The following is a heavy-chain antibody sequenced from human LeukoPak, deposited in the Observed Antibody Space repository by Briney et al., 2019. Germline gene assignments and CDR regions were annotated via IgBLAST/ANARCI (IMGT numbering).Heavy chain of an antibody. CDR3: ARRLTQYDCFDP. Sequence: SQTLSLTCAISGDSSSSNSVTWNWIRLSPKRGLEWLVMTYYRSTWYNGYALSVRGRITVNPDTSKSLFSLDLHSVTPEDTAVYYCARRLTQYDCFDPWGQGILVTVSS. CDR1: GDSSSSNSVT. D-gene: IGHD2-2*01. J-gene: IGHJ5*02. CDR2: TYYRSTWYN. V-gene: IGHV6-1*01.